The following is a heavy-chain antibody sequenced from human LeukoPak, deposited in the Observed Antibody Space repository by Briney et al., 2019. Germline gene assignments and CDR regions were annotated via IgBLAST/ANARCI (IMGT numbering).Heavy chain of an antibody. J-gene: IGHJ4*02. CDR2: ISTSSSYI. CDR1: GFTLSTYN. CDR3: AKDRSLWFGELFF. V-gene: IGHV3-21*04. D-gene: IGHD3-10*01. Sequence: PGGSLRLSCAASGFTLSTYNMKWVRQAPRKGLEWVSSISTSSSYIYYADSVKGRFTISRDNSKNTLYLQMNSLRAEDTAVYYCAKDRSLWFGELFFWGQGTLVTVSS.